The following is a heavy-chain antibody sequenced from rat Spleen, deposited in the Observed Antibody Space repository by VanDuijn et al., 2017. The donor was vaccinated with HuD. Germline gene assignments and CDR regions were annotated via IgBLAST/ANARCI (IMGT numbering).Heavy chain of an antibody. V-gene: IGHV5-25*01. D-gene: IGHD1-1*01. CDR3: AKAYYFAY. J-gene: IGHJ3*01. CDR2: ISYDGGNT. Sequence: EVQLVESGGGLVQPGRSMKLSCAASGFTFSSFAMAWVRQAPTKGLEWVASISYDGGNTYYRDSVKGRFTISRDTAKSSLYLQMDSLRSEDTSTYYCAKAYYFAYWGQGTLVTVSS. CDR1: GFTFSSFA.